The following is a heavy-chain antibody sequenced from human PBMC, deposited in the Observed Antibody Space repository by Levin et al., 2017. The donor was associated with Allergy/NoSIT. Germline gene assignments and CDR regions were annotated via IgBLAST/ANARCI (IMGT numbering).Heavy chain of an antibody. V-gene: IGHV4-59*08. Sequence: PSETLSLTCTVSGGSISSYYWSWIRQPPGKGLEWIGYIYYSGSTNYNPSLKSRVTISVDTSKNQFSLKLSSVTAADTAVYYCARHRSKYDILTGYYPTGWFDPWGQGTLVTVSS. J-gene: IGHJ5*02. CDR3: ARHRSKYDILTGYYPTGWFDP. CDR2: IYYSGST. CDR1: GGSISSYY. D-gene: IGHD3-9*01.